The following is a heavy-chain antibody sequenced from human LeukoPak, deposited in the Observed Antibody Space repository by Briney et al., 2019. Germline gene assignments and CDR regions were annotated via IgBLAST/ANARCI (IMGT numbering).Heavy chain of an antibody. CDR2: IDDSGGNT. V-gene: IGHV3-23*01. D-gene: IGHD4-17*01. Sequence: GGSLRLSCEASGFTFRNYAMTWVRQAPVKGLEWVSTIDDSGGNTYHADSVKGRFTISRDNSRDALHLQMNSLRVEDTAVYYCAKDGASRGDYHWFDSWGQGTLVTVSS. CDR3: AKDGASRGDYHWFDS. CDR1: GFTFRNYA. J-gene: IGHJ5*01.